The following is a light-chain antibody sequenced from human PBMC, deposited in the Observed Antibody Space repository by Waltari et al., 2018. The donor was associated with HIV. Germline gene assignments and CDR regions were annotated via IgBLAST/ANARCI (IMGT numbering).Light chain of an antibody. Sequence: QSALTQPASVSGSPGQSITIPCTGTSRDVGSYNLVSWYQQHPGNPPKLMIYEGSKRPSGVSNRFSGSKSGNTASLTISVLQAEDEADYYCCSYADSSTFYVFGTGTKVTVL. CDR1: SRDVGSYNL. CDR2: EGS. V-gene: IGLV2-23*01. CDR3: CSYADSSTFYV. J-gene: IGLJ1*01.